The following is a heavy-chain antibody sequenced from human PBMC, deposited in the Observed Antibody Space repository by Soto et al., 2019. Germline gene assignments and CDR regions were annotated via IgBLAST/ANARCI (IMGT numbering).Heavy chain of an antibody. J-gene: IGHJ4*02. Sequence: SETLSLTCAVYGGSFSGYYWSWIRQPPGKGLEWIGEINHSGSTNYNPSLKSRVTMTTDTSTSTAYMELRSLRSDDTAVYYCARGGFMSSSPGRFDYWGQGTLVTVSS. D-gene: IGHD6-6*01. CDR1: GGSFSGYY. CDR2: INHSGST. V-gene: IGHV4-34*01. CDR3: ARGGFMSSSPGRFDY.